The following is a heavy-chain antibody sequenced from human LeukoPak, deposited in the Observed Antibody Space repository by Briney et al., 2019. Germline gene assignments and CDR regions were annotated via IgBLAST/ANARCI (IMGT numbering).Heavy chain of an antibody. V-gene: IGHV3-74*01. J-gene: IGHJ4*02. CDR3: ARGSTYYDSSGQVPFDY. CDR1: GFTFSSYW. CDR2: IASDGSST. Sequence: GGSLRLSCAASGFTFSSYWMNWVRQAPGKGLVWVSRIASDGSSTTYADSVKGRFSISRDNAKNTLYLQMNSLRVEDTAVYYCARGSTYYDSSGQVPFDYWGQGTLVTVSS. D-gene: IGHD3-22*01.